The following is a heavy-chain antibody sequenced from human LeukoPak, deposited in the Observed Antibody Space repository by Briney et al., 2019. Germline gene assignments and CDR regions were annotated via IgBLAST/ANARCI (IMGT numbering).Heavy chain of an antibody. V-gene: IGHV3-30-3*01. CDR3: ARDKGSAVYYYYYMDV. CDR1: GFTFSSYA. CDR2: ISYDGSNE. Sequence: GGSLRLSCAASGFTFSSYAMHWVRQAPGKGLEWVAVISYDGSNEYYADSVKGRFTISRDNSKNTLYLQMNSLRAEDTAVYYCARDKGSAVYYYYYMDVWGKGTTVTVSS. J-gene: IGHJ6*03.